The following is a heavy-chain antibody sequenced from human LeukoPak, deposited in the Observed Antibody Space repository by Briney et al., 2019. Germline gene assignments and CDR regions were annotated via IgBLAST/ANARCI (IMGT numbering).Heavy chain of an antibody. V-gene: IGHV1-18*01. D-gene: IGHD3-16*02. CDR2: ISAYNGNT. CDR3: ARVGGYYDYVWGSYRSYYFDY. CDR1: GYTFTSYG. J-gene: IGHJ4*02. Sequence: ASVKVSCKASGYTFTSYGISWVRQAPGQGLEWMGWISAYNGNTNYAQKLQGRVTMTTDTSTSTAYMELRSLRSDDTAVYYCARVGGYYDYVWGSYRSYYFDYWGQGTLVTVSS.